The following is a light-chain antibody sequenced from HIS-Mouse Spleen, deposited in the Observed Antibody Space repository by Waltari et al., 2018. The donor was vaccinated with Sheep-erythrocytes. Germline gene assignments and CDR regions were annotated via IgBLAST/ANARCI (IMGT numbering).Light chain of an antibody. Sequence: SYELTQPPSVSVSPGQTASITCSGDKLGDKYACWYQQKPGQYPVLVIYQESKRPSGIPERFSGSNSGTTATLTISGTQAMDEADYYCQAWDSSTAWNVVFGGGTKLTVL. CDR3: QAWDSSTAWNVV. CDR2: QES. J-gene: IGLJ2*01. V-gene: IGLV3-1*01. CDR1: KLGDKY.